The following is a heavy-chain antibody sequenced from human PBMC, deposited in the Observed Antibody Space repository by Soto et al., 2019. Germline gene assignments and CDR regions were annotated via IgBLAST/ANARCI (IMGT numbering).Heavy chain of an antibody. D-gene: IGHD7-27*01. J-gene: IGHJ5*01. Sequence: SETLSLTCSVSGDSVSNLDYFWAWIRQPPGQALEYIGYIYKSATTYYNPSFESRVAISVDTSKSQFSLNVTSVTAADTAVYFCARGRYCLTGRCFPNWFDSWGQGALVTVSS. CDR3: ARGRYCLTGRCFPNWFDS. CDR2: IYKSATT. V-gene: IGHV4-30-4*01. CDR1: GDSVSNLDYF.